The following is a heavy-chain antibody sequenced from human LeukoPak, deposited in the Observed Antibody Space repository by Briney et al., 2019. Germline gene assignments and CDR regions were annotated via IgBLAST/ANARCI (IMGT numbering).Heavy chain of an antibody. D-gene: IGHD6-13*01. V-gene: IGHV4-38-2*02. CDR3: ASGYSSSWYEVRYYYYMDV. CDR2: IYYSGST. CDR1: GYSISSGYY. Sequence: PSETLSLTCTVSGYSISSGYYWGWIRQPPGKGLEWIGSIYYSGSTYYNPSLKSRVTISVDTSKNQFSLKLSSVTAADTAVYYCASGYSSSWYEVRYYYYMDVWGKGTTVTVSS. J-gene: IGHJ6*03.